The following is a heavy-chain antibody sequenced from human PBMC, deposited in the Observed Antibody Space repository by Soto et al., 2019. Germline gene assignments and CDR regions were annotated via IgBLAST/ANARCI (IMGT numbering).Heavy chain of an antibody. V-gene: IGHV1-18*03. CDR3: ARDAPPFGY. J-gene: IGHJ4*02. Sequence: QVQRVQSGAEVKKPGASVKVSCKASGYTFTSYGISWVRQARGQGLEWMGWISAYNGNTNYPQKLQGRVTMTTDTPTSTAYMGLRSLRSDDMAMYYCARDAPPFGYWGQGTLVTVSS. CDR2: ISAYNGNT. D-gene: IGHD3-10*01. CDR1: GYTFTSYG.